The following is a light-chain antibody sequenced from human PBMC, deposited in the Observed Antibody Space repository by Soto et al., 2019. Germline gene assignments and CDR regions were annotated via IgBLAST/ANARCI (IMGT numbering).Light chain of an antibody. Sequence: EIVLTQAPGTLSLSTGERATLSCRASQSVSSSYLAGYQQKPGQAPRLLIYGASSRATGIPDRFSGSGSGTDFPLTISRLEPEDFAVYYCQQYGSSPWTFGQGTKVDIK. CDR3: QQYGSSPWT. CDR1: QSVSSSY. J-gene: IGKJ1*01. V-gene: IGKV3-20*01. CDR2: GAS.